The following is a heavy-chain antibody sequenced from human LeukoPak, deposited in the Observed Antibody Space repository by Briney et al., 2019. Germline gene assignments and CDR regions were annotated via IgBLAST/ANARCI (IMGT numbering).Heavy chain of an antibody. Sequence: SETLSLTCTVSGGSISSYYWSWIRQSAGKGLEWIGRIYTSGSTNYNPSLKSRVTMSVDTSKNQFSLKLSSVTAADTAVYYCARGYTAMAHFDYWGQGTLVTVSS. D-gene: IGHD5-18*01. CDR1: GGSISSYY. V-gene: IGHV4-4*07. J-gene: IGHJ4*02. CDR2: IYTSGST. CDR3: ARGYTAMAHFDY.